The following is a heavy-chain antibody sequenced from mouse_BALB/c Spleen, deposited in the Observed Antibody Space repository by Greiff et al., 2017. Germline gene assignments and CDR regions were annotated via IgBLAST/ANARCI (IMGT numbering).Heavy chain of an antibody. J-gene: IGHJ2*01. V-gene: IGHV2-9*02. CDR2: IWAGGST. Sequence: VKLMESGPGLVAPSQSLSITCTVSGFSLTSYGVHWVRQPPGKGLEWLGVIWAGGSTNYNSALMSRLSISKDNSKSQVFLKMNSLQTDDTAMYYCAREEGGYDRGYYFDYWGQGTTLTVSS. CDR1: GFSLTSYG. CDR3: AREEGGYDRGYYFDY. D-gene: IGHD2-2*01.